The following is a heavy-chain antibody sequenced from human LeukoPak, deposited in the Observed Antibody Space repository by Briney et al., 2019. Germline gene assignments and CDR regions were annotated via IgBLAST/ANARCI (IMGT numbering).Heavy chain of an antibody. CDR3: AREKASSSWYPSFDY. CDR2: INHSGST. D-gene: IGHD6-13*01. CDR1: GGSFGDYS. Sequence: SETLSLTCAVYGGSFGDYSWSWIRQPPGKGLEWIGEINHSGSTNYNPSLKSRVTISVDTSKNQFSLKLSSVTAADTAVYYCAREKASSSWYPSFDYWGQGTLVTVSS. V-gene: IGHV4-34*01. J-gene: IGHJ4*02.